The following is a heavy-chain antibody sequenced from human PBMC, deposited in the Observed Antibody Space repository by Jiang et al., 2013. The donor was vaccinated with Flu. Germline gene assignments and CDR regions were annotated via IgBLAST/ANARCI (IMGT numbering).Heavy chain of an antibody. D-gene: IGHD2-21*01. Sequence: SGPGLVKPSGTLFLTCDVSGDSVTNSNWWTWVRQSPEKGLEWIGEIFHTAKTNYNPSLQSRLTLSVDQSRNQFSLNLTSVTAADTAIYYCAREDRISRGGGFDAWGQG. CDR1: GDSVTNSNW. CDR3: AREDRISRGGGFDA. V-gene: IGHV4-4*02. CDR2: IFHTAKT. J-gene: IGHJ5*02.